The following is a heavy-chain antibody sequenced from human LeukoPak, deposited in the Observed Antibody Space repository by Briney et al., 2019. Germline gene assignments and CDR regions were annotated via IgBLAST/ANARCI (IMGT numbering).Heavy chain of an antibody. J-gene: IGHJ4*02. Sequence: LSLTCTVSGGSISSSSYYWGWIRQPPGKGLEWLSYIRSTGGTIYYADSVRGRFTISRDNARNSVYLQMNSLRDEDTAVYYCATGGYTKPFDFWGQGTLVTVSS. CDR2: IRSTGGTI. V-gene: IGHV3-11*04. CDR1: GGSISSSSYY. CDR3: ATGGYTKPFDF. D-gene: IGHD2-15*01.